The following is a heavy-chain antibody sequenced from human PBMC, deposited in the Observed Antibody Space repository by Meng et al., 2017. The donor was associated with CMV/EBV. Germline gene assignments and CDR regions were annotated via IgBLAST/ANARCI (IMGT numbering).Heavy chain of an antibody. D-gene: IGHD3-22*01. CDR1: GGYFSSYA. V-gene: IGHV1-69*05. Sequence: QVTLLQRGAEGNKPGSAVKVSCKASGGYFSSYAISWVRQAPGQGSECMRGIIPIFGTANYAQKFQGRVTITSDESTSTAYMELSSLRSQETAVYYCARIYDSSGYYNYYFDYWGQGTLVTVSS. CDR3: ARIYDSSGYYNYYFDY. J-gene: IGHJ4*02. CDR2: IIPIFGTA.